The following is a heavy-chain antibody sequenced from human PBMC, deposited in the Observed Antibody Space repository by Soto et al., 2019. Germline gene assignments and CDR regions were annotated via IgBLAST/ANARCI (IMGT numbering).Heavy chain of an antibody. J-gene: IGHJ5*02. Sequence: GASVKVSCKASGYSFTTYYMHWVRQAPGQGLEWMGMINPSGGSTSYAQKFQGRVTMTRDTSTSTVYMELSSLRSEDTAVYYCARDDNGDNGRAFDPWGQGTQVTVSS. V-gene: IGHV1-46*01. CDR2: INPSGGST. CDR1: GYSFTTYY. D-gene: IGHD4-17*01. CDR3: ARDDNGDNGRAFDP.